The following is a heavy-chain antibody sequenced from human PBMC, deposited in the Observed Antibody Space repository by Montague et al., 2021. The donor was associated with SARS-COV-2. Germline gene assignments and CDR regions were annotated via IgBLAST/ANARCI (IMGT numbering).Heavy chain of an antibody. V-gene: IGHV1-2*04. CDR1: GYTFTGYY. J-gene: IGHJ6*02. Sequence: SVKVSCKASGYTFTGYYMHWVRQAPGQGLEWMGWINPNSGGTNYAQKFQGWATMTRDTSISTAYMELSRLRSDDTAVYYCARVGATTSYYYYGMDVWGQGTTVTVSS. CDR2: INPNSGGT. CDR3: ARVGATTSYYYYGMDV. D-gene: IGHD1-26*01.